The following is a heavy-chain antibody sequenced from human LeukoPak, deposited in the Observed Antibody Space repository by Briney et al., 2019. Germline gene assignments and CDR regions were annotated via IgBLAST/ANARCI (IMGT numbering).Heavy chain of an antibody. D-gene: IGHD1-26*01. CDR3: ARDPVEIVGASWFDP. V-gene: IGHV3-21*01. CDR2: ISSSSIYI. Sequence: GGSLRLSCAASGFTFRSYSMNWVRQAPGKGLEWVSSISSSSIYIYYADSVKGRFTISRDNAKNSLYLQMNSLRAEDTAVYYCARDPVEIVGASWFDPWGQGTLVTVSS. CDR1: GFTFRSYS. J-gene: IGHJ5*02.